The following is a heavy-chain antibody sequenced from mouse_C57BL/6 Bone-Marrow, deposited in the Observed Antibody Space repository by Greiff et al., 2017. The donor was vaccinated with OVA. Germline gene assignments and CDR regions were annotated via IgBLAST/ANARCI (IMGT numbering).Heavy chain of an antibody. CDR3: ARRAYYYGSSRY. D-gene: IGHD1-1*01. V-gene: IGHV1-50*01. J-gene: IGHJ2*01. CDR2: IDPSDSYT. CDR1: GYTFTSYW. Sequence: QVQLQQPGAELVKPGASVKLSCKASGYTFTSYWMQWVKQRPGQGLEWIGEIDPSDSYTNYNQKFKGKATLTVDTSSITAYMQLSSLTSEDSAVYYCARRAYYYGSSRYWGQGTTLTVSS.